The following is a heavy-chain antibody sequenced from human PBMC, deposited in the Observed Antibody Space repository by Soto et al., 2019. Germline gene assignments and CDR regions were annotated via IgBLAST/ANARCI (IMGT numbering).Heavy chain of an antibody. CDR2: IIPIFGTA. D-gene: IGHD6-13*01. CDR3: ARDSGYSSSWHGGWFDP. Sequence: QVQLVQSGAEVKKPGSSVKVSCKASGGTFSSYAISWVRQAPEQGLEWMGGIIPIFGTANYAQKFQGRVTITADESTSSAYMELSSLRSEDTAVYYCARDSGYSSSWHGGWFDPWGQGTLVTVSS. J-gene: IGHJ5*02. V-gene: IGHV1-69*01. CDR1: GGTFSSYA.